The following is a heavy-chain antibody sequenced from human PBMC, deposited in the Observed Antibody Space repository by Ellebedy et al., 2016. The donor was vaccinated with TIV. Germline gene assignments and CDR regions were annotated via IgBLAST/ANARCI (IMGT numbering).Heavy chain of an antibody. Sequence: GGSLRLXXAVSGFSFRTYAMHWVRQAPGKGLEWVAVISYDGSNKYYADSVKGRFTISRDNSKNTMYLQMNSLRVEDTAVYYCAGPSYCSGDTCTSLFDYWGQGTLVTVSS. D-gene: IGHD2-15*01. CDR2: ISYDGSNK. CDR1: GFSFRTYA. J-gene: IGHJ4*02. V-gene: IGHV3-30-3*01. CDR3: AGPSYCSGDTCTSLFDY.